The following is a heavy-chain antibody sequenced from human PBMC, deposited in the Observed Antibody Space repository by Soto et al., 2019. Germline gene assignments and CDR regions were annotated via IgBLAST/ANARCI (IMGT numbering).Heavy chain of an antibody. CDR3: ARAALGGYSSSAYYYYYMDV. J-gene: IGHJ6*03. D-gene: IGHD6-6*01. V-gene: IGHV4-59*01. CDR1: GGSISSYY. CDR2: IYYSGST. Sequence: SETLSLTCTVSGGSISSYYWSWIRQPPGKGLEWIGYIYYSGSTNYNPSLKSRVTVSVDTSKNQFSLKLSSVTAADTAVYYCARAALGGYSSSAYYYYYMDVWGKGTTVTVSS.